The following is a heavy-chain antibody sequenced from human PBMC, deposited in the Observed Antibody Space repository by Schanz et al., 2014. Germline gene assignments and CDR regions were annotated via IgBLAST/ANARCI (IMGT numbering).Heavy chain of an antibody. V-gene: IGHV1-46*01. CDR3: ARGRTFDY. Sequence: VQLVQSGAEVKRPGASVRVSCKASGYTFTSYGINWVRQAPGQGLEWMGMINPSGGSTTYAQKFQGRVTMTRDTSTSTVYMELSSLRSEDTAVYYCARGRTFDYWGQGTLVTVSA. CDR2: INPSGGST. J-gene: IGHJ4*02. CDR1: GYTFTSYG.